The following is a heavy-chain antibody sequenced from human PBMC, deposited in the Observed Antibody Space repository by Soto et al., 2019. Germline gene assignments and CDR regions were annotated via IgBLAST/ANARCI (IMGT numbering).Heavy chain of an antibody. J-gene: IGHJ4*02. CDR2: TYYRSKWYN. D-gene: IGHD2-8*01. CDR3: ARDNGGCYSDN. Sequence: QTLSLTCAISGDIFSSNSDAWNWFRQSPSRGLEWLGRTYYRSKWYNDYAVSVKSRIIISPDTSKNQFSLHLNSVTPEDTAVYYCARDNGGCYSDNWGQGTLVTVSS. V-gene: IGHV6-1*01. CDR1: GDIFSSNSDA.